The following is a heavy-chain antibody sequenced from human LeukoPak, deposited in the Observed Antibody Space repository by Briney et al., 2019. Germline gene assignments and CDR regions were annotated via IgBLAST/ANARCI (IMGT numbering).Heavy chain of an antibody. CDR3: AKGSSAVRPYYFDY. Sequence: GGSLRLSCAASGFTFSNYAMSLVRQAPGKGLEWLSAISGGGDSTWYADSVKGRFTISRDNSKNTLSLQMNSLRAEDTTLYYCAKGSSAVRPYYFDYWGQGILVTVSS. CDR2: ISGGGDST. CDR1: GFTFSNYA. J-gene: IGHJ4*02. D-gene: IGHD6-6*01. V-gene: IGHV3-23*01.